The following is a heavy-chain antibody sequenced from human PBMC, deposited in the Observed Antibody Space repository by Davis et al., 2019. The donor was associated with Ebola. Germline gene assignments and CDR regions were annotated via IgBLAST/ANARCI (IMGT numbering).Heavy chain of an antibody. J-gene: IGHJ5*02. V-gene: IGHV1-18*01. CDR2: ISAYNGNT. CDR3: ARDRQAYDFWSGSHIYRGTNWFDP. D-gene: IGHD3-3*01. Sequence: ASVKVSCKASGYTFTSYGISWVRQAPGQGLEWMGWISAYNGNTNYAQKLQGRVTMTTDTSTSTAYMELRSLRSDDTAVYYCARDRQAYDFWSGSHIYRGTNWFDPWGQGTLVTVSS. CDR1: GYTFTSYG.